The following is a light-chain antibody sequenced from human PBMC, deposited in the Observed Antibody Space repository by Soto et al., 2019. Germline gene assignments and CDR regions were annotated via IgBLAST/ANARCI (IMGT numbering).Light chain of an antibody. CDR1: QSISSR. J-gene: IGKJ1*01. CDR2: DAS. Sequence: DIQMTQSPATLSASLGDRVTITCRASQSISSRLAWYQQKQGKAPKFLVYDASNLESGVPSRFSGSGSGTEFTLTISSLQTDDFATYDCQQYNSYSVTFGQGTKVDIK. V-gene: IGKV1-5*01. CDR3: QQYNSYSVT.